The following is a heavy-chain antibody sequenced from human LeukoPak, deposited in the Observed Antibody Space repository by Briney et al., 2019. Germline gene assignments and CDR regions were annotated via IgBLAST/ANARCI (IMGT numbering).Heavy chain of an antibody. J-gene: IGHJ3*02. CDR2: INHSGGT. Sequence: PAETLSLTCAVYGGSISGYYWSWIRQPPGKGLEWIGEINHSGGTDYNPSLKSRVTISVDTSKNQYSLNLNSVTAADTAVYYCAASIAAAGRLGVFDIWGQGTMVTVSS. V-gene: IGHV4-34*01. CDR3: AASIAAAGRLGVFDI. CDR1: GGSISGYY. D-gene: IGHD6-13*01.